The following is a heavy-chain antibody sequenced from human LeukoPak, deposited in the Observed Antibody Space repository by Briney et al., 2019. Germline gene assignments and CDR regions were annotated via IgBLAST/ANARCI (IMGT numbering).Heavy chain of an antibody. J-gene: IGHJ4*02. V-gene: IGHV3-23*01. CDR2: ISGSGGST. CDR3: AKAYDFWSGPTYYFDY. D-gene: IGHD3-3*01. CDR1: GFMFSVHY. Sequence: GGSLRLSCVGSGFMFSVHYMDWVRQAPGKGLEWVSAISGSGGSTYYADSVKGRFTISRDNSKNTLYLQMNSLRAEDTAVYYCAKAYDFWSGPTYYFDYWGQGTLVTVSS.